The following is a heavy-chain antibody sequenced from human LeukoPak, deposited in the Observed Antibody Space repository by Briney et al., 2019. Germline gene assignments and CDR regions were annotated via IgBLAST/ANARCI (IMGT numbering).Heavy chain of an antibody. CDR2: IYYSGST. CDR1: GGSISSYF. Sequence: SETLSLTCTVSGGSISSYFWGWIRQPPGKGLEWIGSIYYSGSTYYKSRVSVSVDTSKNQFSLKLSSVTAADTAVYYCAGGLVVPTAGDAFDIWGQGTMVTVSS. D-gene: IGHD2-2*01. V-gene: IGHV4-39*01. CDR3: AGGLVVPTAGDAFDI. J-gene: IGHJ3*02.